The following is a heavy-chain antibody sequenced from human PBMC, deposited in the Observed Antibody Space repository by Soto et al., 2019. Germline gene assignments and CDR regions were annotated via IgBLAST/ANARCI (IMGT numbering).Heavy chain of an antibody. Sequence: GGSLRLSCAASGFTFSSYWMHWFRQAPGKGLVWVSRINSDGSSTSYADSVKGRFTISRDNAKNTLYLQMNSLRAEDTAVYYCARDWQQLVGMDVWGQGTTVTVSS. J-gene: IGHJ6*02. D-gene: IGHD6-13*01. CDR3: ARDWQQLVGMDV. V-gene: IGHV3-74*01. CDR2: INSDGSST. CDR1: GFTFSSYW.